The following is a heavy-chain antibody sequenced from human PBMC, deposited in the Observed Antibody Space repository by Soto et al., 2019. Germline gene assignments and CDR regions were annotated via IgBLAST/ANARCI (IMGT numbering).Heavy chain of an antibody. CDR2: ITAHNGKT. V-gene: IGHV1-18*01. J-gene: IGHJ4*02. CDR3: AREELLCIAAAAYSSLDF. Sequence: QVPLVQSGAVVKKPGASVKVSCKASGYTFTNYGVTWVRQAPGQGLEWMGWITAHNGKTTYGQKFQGRVTMSTYTSPGTTYMELRSRRSADTAVYYCAREELLCIAAAAYSSLDFWGQVTLGTVSS. CDR1: GYTFTNYG. D-gene: IGHD6-13*01.